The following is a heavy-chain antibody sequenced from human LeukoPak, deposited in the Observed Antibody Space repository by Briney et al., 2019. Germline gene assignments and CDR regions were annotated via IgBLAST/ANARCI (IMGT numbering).Heavy chain of an antibody. V-gene: IGHV3-30*18. CDR1: GFTFSSYG. CDR2: IAYDGSGI. J-gene: IGHJ4*02. CDR3: TKVISYYYGSGSHDSDY. D-gene: IGHD3-10*01. Sequence: GRSLRLSCATSGFTFSSYGMHWVRQAPGKGLEWVAVIAYDGSGINYADSVRGRFTISRDNAKNTLYLQMNSLRGEDTVVYYCTKVISYYYGSGSHDSDYWGQGTLVTVSS.